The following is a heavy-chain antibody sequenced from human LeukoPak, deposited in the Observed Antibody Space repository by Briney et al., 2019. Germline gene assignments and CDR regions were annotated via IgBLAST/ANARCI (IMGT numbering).Heavy chain of an antibody. Sequence: SETLSLTCTVSGGSISSSSYYWGWIRQPPGKGLEWIGRIYYSGSTYYGPSLKSRVTISVNTSKNQFSLKLTSVTAADTAVYYCERRRGGSSDFDYWGQGTLVTVS. CDR3: ERRRGGSSDFDY. CDR2: IYYSGST. D-gene: IGHD1-26*01. V-gene: IGHV4-39*01. CDR1: GGSISSSSYY. J-gene: IGHJ4*02.